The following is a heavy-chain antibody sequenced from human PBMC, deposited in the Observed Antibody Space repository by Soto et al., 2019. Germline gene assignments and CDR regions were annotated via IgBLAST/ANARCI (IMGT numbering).Heavy chain of an antibody. CDR2: INPSGGST. CDR1: GYSFTSYY. CDR3: ARESVSCSGRRCHGLGFDP. V-gene: IGHV1-46*01. D-gene: IGHD2-15*01. Sequence: GSVKVSCKASGYSFTSYYMHWVRQAPGQGLEWMGIINPSGGSTSYAQKFQGRVTMTRDTSTSTVYMELSSLRSEDTAVYYCARESVSCSGRRCHGLGFDPWGQGTLVSVSS. J-gene: IGHJ5*02.